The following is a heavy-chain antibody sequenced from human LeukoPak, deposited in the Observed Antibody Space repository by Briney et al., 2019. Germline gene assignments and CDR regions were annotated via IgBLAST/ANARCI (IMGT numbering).Heavy chain of an antibody. CDR1: GFTFSSFA. Sequence: PGRSLRLSCGASGFTFSSFAMHWVRQAPGKGLEWVAVFSYDGNKKYYADSVKGRFTVSRDNHKNTLNLQMNSLRAEDTAVYYCARDPTYYYGSGSSFLSHFDSWGQGTLVAVSS. CDR2: FSYDGNKK. D-gene: IGHD3-10*01. CDR3: ARDPTYYYGSGSSFLSHFDS. J-gene: IGHJ4*02. V-gene: IGHV3-30-3*01.